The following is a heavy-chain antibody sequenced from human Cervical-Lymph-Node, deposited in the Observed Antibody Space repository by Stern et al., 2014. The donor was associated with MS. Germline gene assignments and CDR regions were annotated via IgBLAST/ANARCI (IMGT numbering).Heavy chain of an antibody. Sequence: EVQLVESGGGLVQPGRSLRLSCAASGFTFDDYALHWVRQAPGKVLDWVSGISWNSGSIGYADSVKGRFTISRDNAKNSLYLQMNSLRAEDTALYYCAKDGGSYSAFQNGGQGTLVTVSS. J-gene: IGHJ1*01. CDR1: GFTFDDYA. CDR2: ISWNSGSI. D-gene: IGHD1-26*01. CDR3: AKDGGSYSAFQN. V-gene: IGHV3-9*01.